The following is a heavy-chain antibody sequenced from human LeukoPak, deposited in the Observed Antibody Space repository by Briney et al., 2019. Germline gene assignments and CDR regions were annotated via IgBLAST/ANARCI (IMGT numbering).Heavy chain of an antibody. CDR1: GFTFSSYE. CDR2: ISSSSSYI. Sequence: GGSLRLSCAASGFTFSSYEMSWVRQAPGKGLEWVSYISSSSSYIYYADSVKGRFTISRDNAKNSMYLHMNSLRADDTAVFYCARGSSSSDFDYWGQGTLVTVSS. D-gene: IGHD6-6*01. J-gene: IGHJ4*02. V-gene: IGHV3-21*01. CDR3: ARGSSSSDFDY.